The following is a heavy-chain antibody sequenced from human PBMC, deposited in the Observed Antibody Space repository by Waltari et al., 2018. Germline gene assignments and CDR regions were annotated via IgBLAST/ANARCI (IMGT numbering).Heavy chain of an antibody. Sequence: EVHLLDSGGGLVQPGASQKLSCAASGFPFCSYAMSWVRQGPGKGLEWVSSISRSGGGTYYADSVKGRFTISRDDSTNTLHLQMNSLRAEDTAVYYCARGAGSSAFDYWGQGTLVTVSS. V-gene: IGHV3-23*01. J-gene: IGHJ4*02. CDR3: ARGAGSSAFDY. CDR2: ISRSGGGT. CDR1: GFPFCSYA. D-gene: IGHD2-15*01.